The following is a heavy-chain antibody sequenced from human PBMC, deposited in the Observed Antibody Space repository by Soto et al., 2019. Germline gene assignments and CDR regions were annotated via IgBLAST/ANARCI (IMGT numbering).Heavy chain of an antibody. V-gene: IGHV3-23*01. D-gene: IGHD6-13*01. CDR1: GFTFSSYA. Sequence: EVQLLESGGGLVQPGGSLRLSCAASGFTFSSYAMSWVRQAPGKGLEWVSAISGSGGSTYYADSVKGRFTIYRDNSKNTLYLQMNSLRAEDTAVYYCAKLCIAAAGKLYYFDYWGQGTLVTVSS. J-gene: IGHJ4*02. CDR3: AKLCIAAAGKLYYFDY. CDR2: ISGSGGST.